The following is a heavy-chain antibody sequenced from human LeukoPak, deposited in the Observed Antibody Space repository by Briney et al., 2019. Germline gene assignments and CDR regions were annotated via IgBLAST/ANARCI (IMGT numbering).Heavy chain of an antibody. V-gene: IGHV4-34*01. CDR1: GGSFSGYY. CDR3: ARSRGYGDYLDAFDI. J-gene: IGHJ3*02. CDR2: INHSGST. D-gene: IGHD4-17*01. Sequence: PSATLSLTYAVYGGSFSGYYWSWIRQPPGKGLEWIGEINHSGSTNYNPSLKSRVTISVDTSKNQFSLKLSSVTAADTAVYYCARSRGYGDYLDAFDIWGQGTMVTVSS.